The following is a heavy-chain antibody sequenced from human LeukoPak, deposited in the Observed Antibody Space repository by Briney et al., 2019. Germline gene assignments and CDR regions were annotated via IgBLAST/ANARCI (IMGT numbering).Heavy chain of an antibody. Sequence: SETLSLTCTVSGGSISSGSYYWSWIRQPAGKGLEWIGRIYTSGSTNYNPSLKSRVTISVDTSKNQFSLKLGSVTAADTAVYYCARGHLYQPANLDYWGQGTLVTVSS. CDR3: ARGHLYQPANLDY. CDR1: GGSISSGSYY. CDR2: IYTSGST. V-gene: IGHV4-61*02. J-gene: IGHJ4*02. D-gene: IGHD2-2*01.